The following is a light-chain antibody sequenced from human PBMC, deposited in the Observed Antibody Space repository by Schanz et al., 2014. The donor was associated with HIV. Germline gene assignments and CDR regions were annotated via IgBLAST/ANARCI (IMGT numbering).Light chain of an antibody. V-gene: IGLV2-14*01. CDR1: SSDVGHYDY. CDR2: DVD. CDR3: SSYTSSSTYV. Sequence: QSALTQPPSASGSRGQSVTISCTGTSSDVGHYDYVSWYQQHPGKAPKLIIYDVDNRPSGVSHRFSGAKSGNTASLTISGLQAEDEADYYCSSYTSSSTYVFGTGTKLTVL. J-gene: IGLJ1*01.